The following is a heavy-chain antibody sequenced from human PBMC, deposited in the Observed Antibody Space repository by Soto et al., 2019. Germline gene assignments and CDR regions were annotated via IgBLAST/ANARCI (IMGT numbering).Heavy chain of an antibody. J-gene: IGHJ5*02. D-gene: IGHD6-19*01. CDR1: GDSVSSNSAA. CDR3: ASLSTSGIAVSGTTPP. V-gene: IGHV6-1*01. CDR2: TYYRSKWYN. Sequence: PSQTLSLTCAISGDSVSSNSAAWNWIRQSPSRGLEWLGRTYYRSKWYNDYAVSVKSRITINPDTSKNQFSLQLNSVTAADTAVYYCASLSTSGIAVSGTTPPWGQGTLVTVSS.